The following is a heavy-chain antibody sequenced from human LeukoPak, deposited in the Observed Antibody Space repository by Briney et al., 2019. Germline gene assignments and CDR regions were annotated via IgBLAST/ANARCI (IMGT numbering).Heavy chain of an antibody. V-gene: IGHV1-8*01. J-gene: IGHJ4*02. CDR1: GYTFTSYD. Sequence: ASVKVSCKASGYTFTSYDFNWVRQATGQRPEWMGWMSPNSGDTGYAQKFQDRVTMTRNTSISTAYMELSSLRSDDTAVYYCARSPGGTYGDYPYWGQGTLVTVSS. CDR2: MSPNSGDT. CDR3: ARSPGGTYGDYPY. D-gene: IGHD4-17*01.